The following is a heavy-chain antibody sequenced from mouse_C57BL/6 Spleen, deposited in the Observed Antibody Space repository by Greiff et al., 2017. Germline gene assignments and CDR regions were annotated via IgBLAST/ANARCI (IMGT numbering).Heavy chain of an antibody. Sequence: QVQLQQSGAELVRPGASVKLSCKASGYTFTDYYINWVKQRPGQGLEWIARIYPGSGNTYYNEKFKGKATLTAEKSSSTAYMQLSSLTSEDSAVYYCARWDTTVVGAMDYWGQGTSVTVSS. CDR1: GYTFTDYY. CDR3: ARWDTTVVGAMDY. J-gene: IGHJ4*01. CDR2: IYPGSGNT. V-gene: IGHV1-76*01. D-gene: IGHD1-1*01.